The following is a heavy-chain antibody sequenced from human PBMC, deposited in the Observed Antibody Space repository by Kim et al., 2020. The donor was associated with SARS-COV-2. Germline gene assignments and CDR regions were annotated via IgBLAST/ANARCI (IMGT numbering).Heavy chain of an antibody. D-gene: IGHD6-13*01. J-gene: IGHJ4*02. CDR3: ARHPFARIAAAVHDY. V-gene: IGHV5-10-1*01. Sequence: SFQGHVTISADKSISTAYLQWSSLKASDTAMYYCARHPFARIAAAVHDYWGQGTLVTVSS.